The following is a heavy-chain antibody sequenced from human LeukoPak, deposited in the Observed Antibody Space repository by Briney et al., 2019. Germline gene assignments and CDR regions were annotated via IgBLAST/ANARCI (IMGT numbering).Heavy chain of an antibody. D-gene: IGHD3-10*01. J-gene: IGHJ4*02. Sequence: GASVKVSCKASGYTFIGYYMHWVRQAPGQGLEWMGWINPNSGGTNYAQKFQGRVTMTRDTSISTAYMELSRLRSDDTAVYYCARDHQPFGEVGSSQPYWGQGTLVTVSS. CDR1: GYTFIGYY. V-gene: IGHV1-2*02. CDR3: ARDHQPFGEVGSSQPY. CDR2: INPNSGGT.